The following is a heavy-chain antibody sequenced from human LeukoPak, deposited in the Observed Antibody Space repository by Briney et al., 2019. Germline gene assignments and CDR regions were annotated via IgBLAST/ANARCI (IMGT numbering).Heavy chain of an antibody. CDR2: ISSSSSTI. V-gene: IGHV3-48*01. Sequence: GGSLRLSCAASGFTFSSYSMSWVRQAPGKGLEWVSYISSSSSTIYYADSVKGRFTISRDNAKNSLYLQMNGLRAEDTAVYYCASENGYSSKVNAFDIWGQGTMVTVSS. D-gene: IGHD6-13*01. J-gene: IGHJ3*02. CDR3: ASENGYSSKVNAFDI. CDR1: GFTFSSYS.